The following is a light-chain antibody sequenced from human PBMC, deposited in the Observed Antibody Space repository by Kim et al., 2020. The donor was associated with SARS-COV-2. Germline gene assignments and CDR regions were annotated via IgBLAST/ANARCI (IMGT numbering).Light chain of an antibody. J-gene: IGLJ2*01. CDR1: NIGRKS. CDR2: YDN. V-gene: IGLV3-21*01. CDR3: QVWGATSDHRA. Sequence: SYELTQPPSGSVAPGETARIPCEGKNIGRKSVHWYQQRPGQAPMLVIYYDNDRPSGIPERFSGSNSANTATLTISRVEAGDEADYYCQVWGATSDHRAFGGGTQLTVL.